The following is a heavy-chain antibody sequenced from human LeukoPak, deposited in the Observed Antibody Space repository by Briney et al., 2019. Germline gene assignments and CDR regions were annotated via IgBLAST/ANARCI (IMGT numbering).Heavy chain of an antibody. V-gene: IGHV4-34*01. J-gene: IGHJ4*02. D-gene: IGHD6-6*01. Sequence: GSLRLSCAASGFTFSNYEMNWIRQPPGKGLEWIGEIRYSGSTYYNPSLKSRVTISVDTSKNQFSLKLSSVTAADTAVYYCARSSSSIFHHIDYWGQGTLVTVSS. CDR2: IRYSGST. CDR1: GFTFSNYE. CDR3: ARSSSSIFHHIDY.